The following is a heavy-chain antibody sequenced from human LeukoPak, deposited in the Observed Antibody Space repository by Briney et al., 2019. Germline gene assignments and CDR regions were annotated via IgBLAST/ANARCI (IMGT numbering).Heavy chain of an antibody. Sequence: GGSLRLSCAASGFTFSSYGMHWVRQAPGKGLEWVAVISYDGSNKYYADSVKGRFTISRDNSKNTLYLQMNSLRAEDTAVYYCTTDIVVVPAAGDYWGQGTLVTVSS. V-gene: IGHV3-30*03. CDR3: TTDIVVVPAAGDY. J-gene: IGHJ4*02. D-gene: IGHD2-2*01. CDR1: GFTFSSYG. CDR2: ISYDGSNK.